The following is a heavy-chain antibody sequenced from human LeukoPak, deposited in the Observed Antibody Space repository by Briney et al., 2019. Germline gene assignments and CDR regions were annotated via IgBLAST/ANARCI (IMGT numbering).Heavy chain of an antibody. V-gene: IGHV3-49*04. CDR3: ARGPIQLWIHNAMDV. D-gene: IGHD5-18*01. CDR1: GFTFGDHA. CDR2: IRSKAYRGTT. J-gene: IGHJ6*02. Sequence: PGGSLRLSCRGSGFTFGDHAMSWVRQAPGKGLEWVGFIRSKAYRGTTEYAASVKSRFTISRDDSASIAYLQMNSLKTEDTAVYYCARGPIQLWIHNAMDVWGQGTTVTVSS.